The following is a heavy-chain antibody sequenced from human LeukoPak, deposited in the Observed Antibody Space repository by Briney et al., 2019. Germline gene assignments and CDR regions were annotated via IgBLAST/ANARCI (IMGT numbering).Heavy chain of an antibody. J-gene: IGHJ4*02. Sequence: PGGSLRLSCAASGFTFSSYAMSWVRQAPGKGLEWVSAISGSGGSTYYADSVKGRFTISRDNSKNTLYLQMNSLRAEDTAVYYCYSASTINIAEHDYWGQGTLVTVSS. D-gene: IGHD6-13*01. CDR3: YSASTINIAEHDY. CDR1: GFTFSSYA. CDR2: ISGSGGST. V-gene: IGHV3-23*01.